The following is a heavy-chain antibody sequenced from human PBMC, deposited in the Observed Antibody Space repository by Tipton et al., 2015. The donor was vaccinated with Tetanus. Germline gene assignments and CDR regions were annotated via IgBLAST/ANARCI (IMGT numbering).Heavy chain of an antibody. Sequence: QVQLVQSGAEVKKPGASVKVSCKASGYTFTSYYMHWVRQAPGQGLEWMGIINPGGGSTSYAQKFQGRVTMTRDTSTSTVYMELSSLRSEDTAVYYCARVFIAVAGHNWFDPWGQGTLVTVSS. V-gene: IGHV1-46*01. CDR3: ARVFIAVAGHNWFDP. J-gene: IGHJ5*02. D-gene: IGHD6-19*01. CDR2: INPGGGST. CDR1: GYTFTSYY.